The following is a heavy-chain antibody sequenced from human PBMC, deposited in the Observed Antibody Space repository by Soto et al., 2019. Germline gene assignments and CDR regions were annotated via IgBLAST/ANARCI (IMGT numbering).Heavy chain of an antibody. CDR3: ARDDAYSDNGLDY. J-gene: IGHJ4*02. CDR2: ILSDGSAE. CDR1: GFSFSRHG. D-gene: IGHD2-15*01. Sequence: QVQLVESGGGVVQPGRSLKLSCEATGFSFSRHGMHWVRQAPGKGLEWLAVILSDGSAEEYAGSVQGRFTISRDNSKNVLYLAMNNLRAEDTSVYYCARDDAYSDNGLDYWGRGVLVTVSS. V-gene: IGHV3-33*01.